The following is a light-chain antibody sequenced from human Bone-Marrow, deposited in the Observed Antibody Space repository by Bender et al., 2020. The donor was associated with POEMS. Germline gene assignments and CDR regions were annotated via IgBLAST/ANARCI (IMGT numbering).Light chain of an antibody. Sequence: QSALTQPASVSGSPGQSITISCTGTSGTVGGYVSWYQHHQGKAPKPSIYEVTKRPSGVSSRFSCSQSGNTASLSISGLQADDEGDYYCLSYAGSSVVFGGGTKLTVL. CDR1: SGTVGGY. CDR3: LSYAGSSVV. J-gene: IGLJ2*01. CDR2: EVT. V-gene: IGLV2-23*02.